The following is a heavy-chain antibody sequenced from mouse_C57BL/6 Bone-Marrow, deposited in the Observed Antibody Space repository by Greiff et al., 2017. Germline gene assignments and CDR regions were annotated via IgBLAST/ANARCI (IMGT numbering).Heavy chain of an antibody. CDR2: LSDGGSYT. V-gene: IGHV5-4*03. CDR1: GFTFSSYA. Sequence: DVMLVESGGGLVKPGGSLKLSCAASGFTFSSYAMSWVRQTPEKRLEWVATLSDGGSYTYYPDNVKGRFTISRDNAKNNLYLQMSHLKSEDTAMYACARVSPTMITTYFDYWGQGTTLTVSS. D-gene: IGHD2-4*01. CDR3: ARVSPTMITTYFDY. J-gene: IGHJ2*01.